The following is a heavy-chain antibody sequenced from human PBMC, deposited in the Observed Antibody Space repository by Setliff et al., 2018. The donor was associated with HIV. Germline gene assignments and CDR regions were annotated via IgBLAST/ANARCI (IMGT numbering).Heavy chain of an antibody. CDR1: GGTFSSYA. Sequence: SVKVSCKASGGTFSSYAISWVRQAPRQGLEWMGGIIPIFGTANYAQKFQGRVTITADKSTSTAYMELSSLRSEDTAVYYCARGTLQYQLPHYYYYYYMDVWGKGTTVTVSS. V-gene: IGHV1-69*06. J-gene: IGHJ6*03. D-gene: IGHD2-2*01. CDR3: ARGTLQYQLPHYYYYYYMDV. CDR2: IIPIFGTA.